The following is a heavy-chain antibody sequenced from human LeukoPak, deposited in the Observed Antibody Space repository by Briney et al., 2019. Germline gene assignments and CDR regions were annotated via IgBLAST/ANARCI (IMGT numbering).Heavy chain of an antibody. CDR1: GYTFTSYY. J-gene: IGHJ4*02. CDR2: INPSGGST. D-gene: IGHD3-10*01. CDR3: ARPAGGSGSYYYFDY. V-gene: IGHV1-46*01. Sequence: GASVTVSCKASGYTFTSYYMHWVRQAPGQGLEWMGIINPSGGSTSYAQKFQGRVTMTRDTSTSTVYIELSSLRSEDTAVYYCARPAGGSGSYYYFDYWGQGTLVTVSS.